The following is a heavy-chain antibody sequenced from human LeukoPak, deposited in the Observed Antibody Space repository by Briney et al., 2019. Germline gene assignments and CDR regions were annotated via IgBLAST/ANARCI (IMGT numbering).Heavy chain of an antibody. D-gene: IGHD5-18*01. Sequence: GGSLRLSCAASGFTFSSYAMSWVRQAPGKGLEWVSAISGSGGSTYYADSVKGRFTISRDNSKNTLYLQMNSLRAEDTAVYYCAKSFSWIRLWAYDYWGQGTLVTVSS. CDR3: AKSFSWIRLWAYDY. V-gene: IGHV3-23*01. CDR1: GFTFSSYA. J-gene: IGHJ4*02. CDR2: ISGSGGST.